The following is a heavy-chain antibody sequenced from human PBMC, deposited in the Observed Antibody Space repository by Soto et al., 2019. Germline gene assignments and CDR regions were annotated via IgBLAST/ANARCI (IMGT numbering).Heavy chain of an antibody. V-gene: IGHV3-23*01. CDR1: GVTFSSDA. Sequence: EVQLLESGGGLVQPGGSLRLSCAASGVTFSSDAMTWVRQAPGKGLDWVSAISGSGGTTLYADSVKGRFTISRDNSKNTLYLQMNSLRVEDTAVYYCAKHRYSSGPDAFDIWGQGTKVTVSS. CDR2: ISGSGGTT. CDR3: AKHRYSSGPDAFDI. J-gene: IGHJ3*02. D-gene: IGHD6-19*01.